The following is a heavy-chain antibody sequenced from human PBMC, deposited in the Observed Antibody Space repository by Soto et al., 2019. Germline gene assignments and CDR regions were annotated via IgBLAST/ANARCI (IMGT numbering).Heavy chain of an antibody. V-gene: IGHV3-53*02. Sequence: EVQLVETGGGLIQPGGSLRLSCAASEFTVSSSYMSWVRQAPGKGLEWVSIIYSGGNTYYADFVKGRFTISRDNSENTLYLEMNSLRAEDTAVYYCARDSVAGGYYYGMDVWGQGTTVTVSS. CDR1: EFTVSSSY. CDR3: ARDSVAGGYYYGMDV. CDR2: IYSGGNT. J-gene: IGHJ6*02. D-gene: IGHD2-15*01.